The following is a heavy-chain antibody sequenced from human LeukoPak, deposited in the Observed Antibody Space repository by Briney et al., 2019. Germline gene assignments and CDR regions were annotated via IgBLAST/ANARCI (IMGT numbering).Heavy chain of an antibody. CDR3: ARLGELSGSYDY. V-gene: IGHV1-8*03. CDR1: GYTFTSYG. CDR2: MNPNSGNT. Sequence: ASVKVSCKASGYTFTSYGISWVRQATGQGLEWMGWMNPNSGNTGYAQKFQGRVTITRDTSASTAYMELSSLRSEDTAVYYCARLGELSGSYDYWGQGTLVTVSS. J-gene: IGHJ4*02. D-gene: IGHD1-26*01.